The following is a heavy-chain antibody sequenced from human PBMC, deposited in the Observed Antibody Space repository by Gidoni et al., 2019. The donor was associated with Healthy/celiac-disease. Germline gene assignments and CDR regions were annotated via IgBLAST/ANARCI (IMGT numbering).Heavy chain of an antibody. Sequence: QVQLVESGGGVVQPGRSLRLSCAASGFAFRSYGMHRVRQAPGKGLEWVALIWDDGSTKYYGDSVKGRFTSSRDNSKNTLHLQMNRLRAEDTGVYYCARDRQWEPKGVYSYYYPMDVWGLGTTVSVSS. CDR2: IWDDGSTK. CDR3: ARDRQWEPKGVYSYYYPMDV. D-gene: IGHD1-26*01. J-gene: IGHJ6*02. CDR1: GFAFRSYG. V-gene: IGHV3-33*01.